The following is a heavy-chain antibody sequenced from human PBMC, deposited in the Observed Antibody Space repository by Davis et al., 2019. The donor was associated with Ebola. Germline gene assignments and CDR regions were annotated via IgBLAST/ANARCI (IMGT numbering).Heavy chain of an antibody. CDR3: ATTPQYSSGQNKPVDY. CDR1: GFTLSGYD. V-gene: IGHV3-33*01. CDR2: IWDDGSNK. D-gene: IGHD6-19*01. J-gene: IGHJ4*02. Sequence: GGSLRLSCAASGFTLSGYDMNWVRQAPGKGLQWVAVIWDDGSNKYYADSVKGRFTISRDNSKNTLYLQMNSLRAEDTAVYYCATTPQYSSGQNKPVDYWGQGTLVTVSS.